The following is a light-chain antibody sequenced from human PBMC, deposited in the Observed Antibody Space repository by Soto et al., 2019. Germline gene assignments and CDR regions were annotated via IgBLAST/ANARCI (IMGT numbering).Light chain of an antibody. CDR2: KAS. Sequence: DIQMTQSPSTLSASVGDRVTLTCRASQTISFRFAGYQQKPGKAPKRLIYKASSLDTGVPSRFSGSGSGTEFTLAITRLQPDDFATYYCLQYISYPYTFGQGTKLEIK. V-gene: IGKV1-5*03. CDR3: LQYISYPYT. CDR1: QTISFR. J-gene: IGKJ2*01.